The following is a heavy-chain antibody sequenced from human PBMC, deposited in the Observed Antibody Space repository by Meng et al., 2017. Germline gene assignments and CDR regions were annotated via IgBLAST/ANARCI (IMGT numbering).Heavy chain of an antibody. CDR2: ISPYNGNT. J-gene: IGHJ4*02. V-gene: IGHV1-18*01. D-gene: IGHD3-22*01. CDR3: ARIPPPYYHDHSGGFDY. Sequence: ASVKVSCKASYYTFASFAISWLRRAPGQGLEWMGWISPYNGNTMYAKKFQGRVTMTTDTSTSTAYMELRSLRSDDTAVYYCARIPPPYYHDHSGGFDYWSQGTLVTVSS. CDR1: YYTFASFA.